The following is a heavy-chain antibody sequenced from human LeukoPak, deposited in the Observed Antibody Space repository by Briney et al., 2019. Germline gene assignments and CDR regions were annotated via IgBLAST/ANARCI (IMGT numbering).Heavy chain of an antibody. V-gene: IGHV1-69*04. D-gene: IGHD3-10*01. CDR2: IIPILGIA. Sequence: SVKVSCKASGGTFSSYTISWVRQAPGQGLEWMGRIIPILGIANYAQKFQGRVTITADKSTSTAYMELSSLRSEDTAVYYCARDYYRSGSYRFWFDPWGQGTLVTVSS. CDR1: GGTFSSYT. CDR3: ARDYYRSGSYRFWFDP. J-gene: IGHJ5*02.